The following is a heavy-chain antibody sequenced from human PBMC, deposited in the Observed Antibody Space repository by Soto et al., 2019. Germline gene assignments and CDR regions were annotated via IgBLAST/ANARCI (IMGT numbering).Heavy chain of an antibody. J-gene: IGHJ4*02. CDR3: ARAGSTAVDLATNY. V-gene: IGHV1-2*02. D-gene: IGHD1-1*01. Sequence: ASVKVSCKASRYTFTDHYIHWVRQSPGQGLEWMGWINPNSGVTKFPQKFQGRVIMTRDTSISTVYMELSRLTSDDTAVYYCARAGSTAVDLATNYWGQGTLVTVSS. CDR1: RYTFTDHY. CDR2: INPNSGVT.